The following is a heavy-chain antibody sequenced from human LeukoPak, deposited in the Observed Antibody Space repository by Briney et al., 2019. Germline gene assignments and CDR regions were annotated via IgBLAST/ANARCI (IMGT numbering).Heavy chain of an antibody. CDR3: ARDGYSSGWYGSEQPFDY. J-gene: IGHJ4*02. V-gene: IGHV4-61*02. Sequence: PSETLSLTCTVSGGSISSSSYYWSWIRQPAGKGLEWIGRIYTSGSTNYNPSLKSRVTMSVDTSKNQFSLKLSSVTAADTAVYYCARDGYSSGWYGSEQPFDYWGQGTLVTVSP. CDR1: GGSISSSSYY. CDR2: IYTSGST. D-gene: IGHD6-19*01.